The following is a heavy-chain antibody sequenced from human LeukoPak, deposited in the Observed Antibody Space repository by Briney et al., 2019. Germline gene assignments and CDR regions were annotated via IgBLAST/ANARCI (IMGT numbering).Heavy chain of an antibody. V-gene: IGHV3-23*01. CDR3: AKDPHPSVVVVAATGAYDY. D-gene: IGHD2-15*01. Sequence: GGSLRLSCAASGFTFSSYAMSWVRQAPGKGLEWVSATSGSGGSTYYADSVKGRFTISRDNSKNTLYLQMNSLRAEDTAVYYCAKDPHPSVVVVAATGAYDYWGQGTLVTVSS. CDR2: TSGSGGST. CDR1: GFTFSSYA. J-gene: IGHJ4*02.